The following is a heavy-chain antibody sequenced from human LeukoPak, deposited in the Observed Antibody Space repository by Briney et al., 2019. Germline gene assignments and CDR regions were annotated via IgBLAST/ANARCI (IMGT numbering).Heavy chain of an antibody. J-gene: IGHJ4*02. CDR1: GFTFSSYA. CDR3: AKDRLSAIAVAGSSGFDY. CDR2: ISGSGGST. Sequence: PGGSLRLSCAASGFTFSSYAMSWVRQAPGKGLEWVSAISGSGGSTYYADSVKGRFTISRDNSKSTLYLQMNSLRVEDTAIYYCAKDRLSAIAVAGSSGFDYWGQGTLVTVSS. D-gene: IGHD6-19*01. V-gene: IGHV3-23*01.